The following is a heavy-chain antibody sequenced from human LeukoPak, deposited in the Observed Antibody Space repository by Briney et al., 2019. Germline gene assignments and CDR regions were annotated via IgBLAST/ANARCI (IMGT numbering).Heavy chain of an antibody. CDR1: GYTFTSYA. CDR2: INVGNGNT. J-gene: IGHJ4*02. D-gene: IGHD4-23*01. V-gene: IGHV1-3*01. Sequence: ASVKVSCKASGYTFTSYAMHWVRQAPGQRLEWMGWINVGNGNTKYSQKFQGRVTITRDTSASTAYMELSSLRSEDTAIYYCARDYSGNSLFDYWGQGTLVTVSS. CDR3: ARDYSGNSLFDY.